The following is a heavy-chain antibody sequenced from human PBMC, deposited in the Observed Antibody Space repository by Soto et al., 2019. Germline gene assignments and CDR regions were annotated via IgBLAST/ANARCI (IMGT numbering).Heavy chain of an antibody. CDR3: ARVERGTATTVVDAFDI. D-gene: IGHD1-1*01. CDR2: MSHSGGT. V-gene: IGHV4-34*01. J-gene: IGHJ3*02. Sequence: QVQLQQWGAGLLKPSETLSLTCAVYGGFVSSGTYYWSWIRQPPGKGLEWIGEMSHSGGTHFNPSLKSRVTISVDTSKYQFSLKMSSVTAADTALYYCARVERGTATTVVDAFDIWGPGQWSPSLQ. CDR1: GGFVSSGTYY.